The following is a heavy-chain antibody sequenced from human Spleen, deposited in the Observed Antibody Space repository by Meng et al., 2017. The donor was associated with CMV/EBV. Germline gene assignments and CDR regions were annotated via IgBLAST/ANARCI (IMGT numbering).Heavy chain of an antibody. V-gene: IGHV3-7*03. J-gene: IGHJ3*02. CDR3: AKEDSVKEAFDI. CDR1: GFTLSNYW. Sequence: GESLKISCVASGFTLSNYWMIWVRQAPGKGLEWVASSKEDGSQEYYVDSVKGRFTISRDNSKNSVYLQMNSLTAEDTALYYCAKEDSVKEAFDIWGQGTMVTVSS. CDR2: SKEDGSQE. D-gene: IGHD4-17*01.